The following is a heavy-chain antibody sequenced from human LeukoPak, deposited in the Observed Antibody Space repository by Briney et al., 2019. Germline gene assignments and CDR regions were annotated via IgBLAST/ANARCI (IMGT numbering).Heavy chain of an antibody. D-gene: IGHD1-14*01. CDR2: ISSSGNT. V-gene: IGHV4-39*02. J-gene: IGHJ6*02. CDR3: ARGGIPYYYGMDV. CDR1: GGSTSGGNYY. Sequence: PSETLSLTCIVSGGSTSGGNYYWGWIRRPPGKGLEWIGGISSSGNTYYNPSLKSRITISVDTSKNHFSLKLSSVTAADTAVYYCARGGIPYYYGMDVWGQGTTVTVSS.